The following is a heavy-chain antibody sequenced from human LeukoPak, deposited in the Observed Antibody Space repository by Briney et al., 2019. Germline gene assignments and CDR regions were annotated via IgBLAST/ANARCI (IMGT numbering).Heavy chain of an antibody. CDR3: ARDAVPGRGGAFDY. V-gene: IGHV3-13*01. J-gene: IGHJ4*02. D-gene: IGHD6-19*01. CDR2: IGPAGDT. Sequence: PGGSLRLSCAASGITFSGYDMHWVRQGTGKNLEWVSAIGPAGDTYYSDSVKGRFTISREDARNSLYLRMNSLTAEDTAVYYCARDAVPGRGGAFDYWGQGTLVIVSS. CDR1: GITFSGYD.